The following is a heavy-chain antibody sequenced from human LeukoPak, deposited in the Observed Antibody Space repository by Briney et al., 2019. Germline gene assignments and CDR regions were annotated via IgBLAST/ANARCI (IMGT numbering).Heavy chain of an antibody. V-gene: IGHV4-39*07. D-gene: IGHD6-13*01. J-gene: IGHJ4*02. Sequence: SETLSLTCTVSGDSSSNSIYYWGWIRQPPGKGLEWIGSIDYSESTYYNPSLKSRATISIDTSKNQTSLKLSSVTAADTAVYYCARVPVEQQLVNYGYFDYWGQGTLVTVSS. CDR3: ARVPVEQQLVNYGYFDY. CDR2: IDYSEST. CDR1: GDSSSNSIYY.